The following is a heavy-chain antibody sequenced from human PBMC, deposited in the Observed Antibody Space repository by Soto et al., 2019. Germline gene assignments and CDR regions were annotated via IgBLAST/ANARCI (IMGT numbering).Heavy chain of an antibody. Sequence: TGGSLRLSCAASGFSFSSYAVSWVRQAPGKGLEWVSVFDGSVGHTYYTNSVKGRFTISNDNSKNTLFLQMNSLKAEYTSVYFCAKNLKYDSGWPLHYLGQGXLVT. CDR1: GFSFSSYA. CDR2: FDGSVGHT. J-gene: IGHJ4*02. CDR3: AKNLKYDSGWPLHY. V-gene: IGHV3-23*01. D-gene: IGHD6-19*01.